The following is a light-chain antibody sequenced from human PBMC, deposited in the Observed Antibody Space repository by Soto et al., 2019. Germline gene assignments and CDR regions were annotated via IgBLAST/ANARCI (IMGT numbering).Light chain of an antibody. J-gene: IGKJ1*01. Sequence: DIQITQSLSTLSSSVGDRVTITCRASQSISRGLAWYQQKPGKAPNLLIYDASTLESGVPSRFSGSGSGTEFTLTISCLHPDDFATYYCQHYSSVWAFGQGTKVDIK. CDR3: QHYSSVWA. V-gene: IGKV1-5*01. CDR2: DAS. CDR1: QSISRG.